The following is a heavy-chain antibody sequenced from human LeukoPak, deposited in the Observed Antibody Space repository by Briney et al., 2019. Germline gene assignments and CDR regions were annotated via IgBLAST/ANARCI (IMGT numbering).Heavy chain of an antibody. D-gene: IGHD6-13*01. V-gene: IGHV3-23*01. CDR3: AKCYDSSSWRIDD. Sequence: TGGSLRLSCAASGFTFSSYAMKWVRQAPGKGLEWVSAISGSGGSTYYADSVKGRFTISRDNSKNTLSLQMNSLRAEDTAVYYCAKCYDSSSWRIDDWGQGTLVTVSS. J-gene: IGHJ4*02. CDR1: GFTFSSYA. CDR2: ISGSGGST.